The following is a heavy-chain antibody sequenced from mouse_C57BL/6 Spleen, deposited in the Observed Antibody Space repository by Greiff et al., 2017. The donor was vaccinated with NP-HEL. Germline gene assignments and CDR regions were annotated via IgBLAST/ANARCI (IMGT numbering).Heavy chain of an antibody. Sequence: ESGPGLVKPSQSLSLTCSVTGYSITSGYYWNWIRQFPGNKLEWMGYISYDGSNNYNPSLKNRISITRDTSKNQFFLKLNSVTTEDTATYYCARESTVVEGYAMDYWGQGTSVTVSS. J-gene: IGHJ4*01. D-gene: IGHD1-1*01. CDR1: GYSITSGYY. CDR2: ISYDGSN. V-gene: IGHV3-6*01. CDR3: ARESTVVEGYAMDY.